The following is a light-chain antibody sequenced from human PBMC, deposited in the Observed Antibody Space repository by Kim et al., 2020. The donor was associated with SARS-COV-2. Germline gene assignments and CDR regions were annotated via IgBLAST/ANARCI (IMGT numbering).Light chain of an antibody. CDR2: EVS. V-gene: IGLV2-8*01. J-gene: IGLJ2*01. CDR3: SSYAGSNNYVV. Sequence: QSVTISCTGTSSAVGGYNYVSWYQQHPGKAPKLMIYEVSKRPSGVPDRFSGSKSGNTASLTVSGLQAEDEADYYCSSYAGSNNYVVFGVGTQLTVL. CDR1: SSAVGGYNY.